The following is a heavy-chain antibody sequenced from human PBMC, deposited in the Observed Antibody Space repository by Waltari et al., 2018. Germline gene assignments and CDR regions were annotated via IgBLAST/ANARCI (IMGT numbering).Heavy chain of an antibody. CDR2: INAGNGNT. J-gene: IGHJ5*02. Sequence: QVQLVQSGAEVKKPGASVKVSCKASGYTFTSYAMHWVRQAPGQRLEWMGWINAGNGNTKYSQKFQGRVTITRDTSASTAYMELSSLRSEDTAVYYCARAGQLVTNWFDPWGQGTLVTVSS. D-gene: IGHD6-13*01. CDR1: GYTFTSYA. V-gene: IGHV1-3*01. CDR3: ARAGQLVTNWFDP.